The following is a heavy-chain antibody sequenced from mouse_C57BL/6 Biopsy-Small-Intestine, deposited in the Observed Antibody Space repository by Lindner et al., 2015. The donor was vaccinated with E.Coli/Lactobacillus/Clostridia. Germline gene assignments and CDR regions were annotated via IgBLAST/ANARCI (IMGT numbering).Heavy chain of an antibody. CDR2: INPSTGGT. CDR1: GYSFTGYY. V-gene: IGHV1-42*01. CDR3: GRSYYDNLDY. D-gene: IGHD2-10*01. Sequence: VQLQESGPELVKPGASVKIFCKASGYSFTGYYMNWVKQSPEKSLEWIGEINPSTGGTTYSQKFKAKATLTVDKSSSTAYMQLKSLTSEDSAVYYCGRSYYDNLDYWGQGTTLTVSS. J-gene: IGHJ2*01.